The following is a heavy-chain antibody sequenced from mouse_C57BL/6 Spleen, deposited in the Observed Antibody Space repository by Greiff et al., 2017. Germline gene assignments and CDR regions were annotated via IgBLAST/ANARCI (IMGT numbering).Heavy chain of an antibody. Sequence: VQLQQSGAELVRPGASVKLSCTSSGFNIKADYMHWVKQRPEQGLEWIGWIDPENGDTEYASKFQGKATITADTSDNTAYLQLSSLTAEDTAVYYCLIRVDYWGQGTSGTVSS. CDR1: GFNIKADY. V-gene: IGHV14-4*01. CDR3: LIRVDY. D-gene: IGHD1-1*01. CDR2: IDPENGDT. J-gene: IGHJ4*01.